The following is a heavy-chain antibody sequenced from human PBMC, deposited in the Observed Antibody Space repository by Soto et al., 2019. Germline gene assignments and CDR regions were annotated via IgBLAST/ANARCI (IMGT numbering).Heavy chain of an antibody. Sequence: PSETLSLTCTVYGGSVTSQYWSWIRQPPGKGLEWIGFIHYTGGTKYNPSLERRVTMSIDTSQNTLSLRLNSVTAAYTAVYYCARESAWSGRNNWFHPWGLGTLVTLSS. D-gene: IGHD3-10*01. CDR1: GGSVTSQY. CDR2: IHYTGGT. J-gene: IGHJ5*02. CDR3: ARESAWSGRNNWFHP. V-gene: IGHV4-59*02.